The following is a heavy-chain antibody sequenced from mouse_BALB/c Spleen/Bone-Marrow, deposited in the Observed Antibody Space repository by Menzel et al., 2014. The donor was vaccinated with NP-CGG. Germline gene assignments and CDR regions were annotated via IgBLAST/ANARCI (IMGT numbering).Heavy chain of an antibody. Sequence: VQLQQSGAELVKPGASVKLSCTASGFNIKDTYMHWVKQRPEQGLEWIGRIEPANDNARSDPKFQGKATITADTSSNTAYLQLSSLTSEDTAVYYCARKLRLYAMDYWGQGTSVTVSS. D-gene: IGHD1-1*01. V-gene: IGHV14-3*02. CDR1: GFNIKDTY. CDR2: IEPANDNA. CDR3: ARKLRLYAMDY. J-gene: IGHJ4*01.